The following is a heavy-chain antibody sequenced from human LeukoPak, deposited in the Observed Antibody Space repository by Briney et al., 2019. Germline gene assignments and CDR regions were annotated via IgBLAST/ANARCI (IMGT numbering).Heavy chain of an antibody. Sequence: ASVKVSCKASGYTFTNYGISWVRQAPGQGPEWMGWSSPYNGKTNYAQSLQGRVTMTTDTSTSTAYMELRSLRSDDTAMYYCARGLLTFGGVIGGPQALEYFQHWGQGTLVTVSS. CDR1: GYTFTNYG. V-gene: IGHV1-18*01. D-gene: IGHD3-16*02. CDR2: SSPYNGKT. CDR3: ARGLLTFGGVIGGPQALEYFQH. J-gene: IGHJ1*01.